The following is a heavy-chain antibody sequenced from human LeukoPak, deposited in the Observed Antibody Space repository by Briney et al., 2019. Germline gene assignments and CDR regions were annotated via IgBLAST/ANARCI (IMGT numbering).Heavy chain of an antibody. Sequence: SETLSLTCTVSGGSISSYYWSWIRQPPGKGLEWIGYIYYSGNTNYNPSLKSRVTISVDTSKNQFSLKLSSVTAADTAVYYCARDDHYGSSGYYYGYEGAFGIWGQGTMVTVSS. J-gene: IGHJ3*02. CDR1: GGSISSYY. CDR2: IYYSGNT. CDR3: ARDDHYGSSGYYYGYEGAFGI. D-gene: IGHD3-22*01. V-gene: IGHV4-59*01.